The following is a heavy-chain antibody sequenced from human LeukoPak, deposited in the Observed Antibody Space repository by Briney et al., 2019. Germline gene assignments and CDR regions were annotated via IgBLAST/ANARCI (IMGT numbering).Heavy chain of an antibody. CDR1: GGSISSSSYY. J-gene: IGHJ4*02. Sequence: PSETLSLTYTVSGGSISSSSYYWGWIRQPPGKGLEWIGSIYYSGSTYYNPSLKSRVTISVDTSKNQFSLKLSSVTAADTAVYYCARLARGLIDYWGQGTLVTVSS. CDR3: ARLARGLIDY. D-gene: IGHD5-12*01. CDR2: IYYSGST. V-gene: IGHV4-39*01.